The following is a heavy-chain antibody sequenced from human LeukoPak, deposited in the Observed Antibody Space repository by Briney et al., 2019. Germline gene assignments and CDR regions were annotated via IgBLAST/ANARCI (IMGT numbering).Heavy chain of an antibody. J-gene: IGHJ4*02. D-gene: IGHD3-22*01. CDR3: ARTYYYDTSGFYFDY. Sequence: SETLSLTCAIYGGSFSGYYWSWIRQPPGKGLEWIGEINHSGSTNYNPSLKSRVTISVDTSKNQFSLKLSSVTAADTAVYYCARTYYYDTSGFYFDYWGQGTLVTVSS. CDR1: GGSFSGYY. CDR2: INHSGST. V-gene: IGHV4-34*01.